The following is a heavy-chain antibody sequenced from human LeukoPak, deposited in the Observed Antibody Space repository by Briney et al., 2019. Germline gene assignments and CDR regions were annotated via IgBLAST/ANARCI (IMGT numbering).Heavy chain of an antibody. J-gene: IGHJ4*02. CDR3: ARGPYYYDSSGYSVDY. CDR1: GFTFSSYS. CDR2: ISSSSSTI. V-gene: IGHV3-48*04. Sequence: GGSLRLSCAASGFTFSSYSMNWVRQAPGKGLEWVSYISSSSSTIYYADSVKGRFTISRDNAKNSLYLQMNSLRAEDTAVYYCARGPYYYDSSGYSVDYWGQGTLVTVSS. D-gene: IGHD3-22*01.